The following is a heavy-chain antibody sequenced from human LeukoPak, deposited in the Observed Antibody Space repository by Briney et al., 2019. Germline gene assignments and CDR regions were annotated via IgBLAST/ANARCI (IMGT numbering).Heavy chain of an antibody. Sequence: PGGSLRLSFAASGFTVRSNYMSWVRQAPGKGLEWVGRIKSKTDGGTTDYAAPVKGRFTISRDDSKNTLYLQMNSLKTEDTAVYYCTTDKWEHFDYWGQGTLVTVSS. J-gene: IGHJ4*02. CDR1: GFTVRSNY. CDR2: IKSKTDGGTT. D-gene: IGHD1-26*01. CDR3: TTDKWEHFDY. V-gene: IGHV3-15*01.